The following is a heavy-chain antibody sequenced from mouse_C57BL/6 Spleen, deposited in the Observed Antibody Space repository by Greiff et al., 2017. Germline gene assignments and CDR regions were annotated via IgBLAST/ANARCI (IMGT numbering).Heavy chain of an antibody. J-gene: IGHJ3*01. CDR2: IDPSDSET. CDR3: ARGGYGNSAWFAY. Sequence: VQLQQPGAELVRPGSSVKLSCKASGYTFTSYWMHWVKQRPIQGLEWIGNIDPSDSETHYNQKFKDKATLTVDKSSSTAYMQLSSLTSEDSAVYYCARGGYGNSAWFAYWGQGTLVTVSA. V-gene: IGHV1-52*01. CDR1: GYTFTSYW. D-gene: IGHD2-10*02.